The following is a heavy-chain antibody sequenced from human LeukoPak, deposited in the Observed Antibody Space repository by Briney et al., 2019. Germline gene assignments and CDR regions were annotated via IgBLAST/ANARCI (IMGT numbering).Heavy chain of an antibody. V-gene: IGHV4-31*03. Sequence: SQTLSLTCTVSGGSISSGGYYWSWTRQHPGKGLEWIGYIYYSGSTYYNPSLKSRVTISVDTSKNQFSLKLSSVTAADTAVYYCARHQGYCSGGSCSDAFDIWGQGTMVTVSS. D-gene: IGHD2-15*01. CDR1: GGSISSGGYY. CDR3: ARHQGYCSGGSCSDAFDI. J-gene: IGHJ3*02. CDR2: IYYSGST.